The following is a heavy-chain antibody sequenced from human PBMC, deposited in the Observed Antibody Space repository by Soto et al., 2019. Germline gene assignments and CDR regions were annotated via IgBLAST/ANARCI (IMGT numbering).Heavy chain of an antibody. CDR3: TRLVGYSGYDQYNWFDP. J-gene: IGHJ5*02. CDR2: IRSKANSYAT. D-gene: IGHD5-12*01. CDR1: GFTFSGSA. Sequence: PGGSPRLSCAASGFTFSGSAMHWVRQASGKGLEWVGRIRSKANSYATAYAASVKGRFTISRDDSKNTAYLQMNSLKTEDTAVYYCTRLVGYSGYDQYNWFDPWGQGTLVTVSS. V-gene: IGHV3-73*01.